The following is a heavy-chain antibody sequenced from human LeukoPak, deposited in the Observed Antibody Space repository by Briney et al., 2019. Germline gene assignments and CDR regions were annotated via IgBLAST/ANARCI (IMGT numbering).Heavy chain of an antibody. J-gene: IGHJ6*03. D-gene: IGHD6-25*01. CDR3: ARDGSIAAVRLPKRRYYYYMDV. CDR2: IYRSGST. CDR1: GGSISSSSYY. V-gene: IGHV4-39*07. Sequence: SETLSLTCTVSGGSISSSSYYWVWIRQPPGKGLEWIGSIYRSGSTNYNPSLKSRVTISIDTSNNQFSLKLTSVTAADTAVYYCARDGSIAAVRLPKRRYYYYMDVWGKGTTVTISS.